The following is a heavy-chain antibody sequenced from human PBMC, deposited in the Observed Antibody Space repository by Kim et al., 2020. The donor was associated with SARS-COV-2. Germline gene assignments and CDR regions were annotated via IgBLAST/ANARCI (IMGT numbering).Heavy chain of an antibody. V-gene: IGHV5-51*01. CDR3: ARRFYCGGDCFDAFDI. D-gene: IGHD2-21*02. CDR2: IYPGDSDT. Sequence: GESLKISCKGSGYSFTSYWIGWVRQMPGKGLEWMGIIYPGDSDTRYSPSFQGQVTISADKSISTAYLQWSSLKASDTAMYYCARRFYCGGDCFDAFDIWGQGTMVTVSS. J-gene: IGHJ3*02. CDR1: GYSFTSYW.